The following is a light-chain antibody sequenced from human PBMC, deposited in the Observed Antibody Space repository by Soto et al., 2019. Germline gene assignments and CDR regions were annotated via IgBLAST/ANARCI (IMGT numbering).Light chain of an antibody. CDR1: QNIGRF. V-gene: IGKV1-39*01. J-gene: IGKJ5*01. CDR2: VAS. CDR3: QQYKSYSPIT. Sequence: DIQMTQSPSSLSASVGDRVTITCRASQNIGRFLNWHQQKPGKAPNVLINVASTLRSGVPSRFSGSGSGTDFTLTINRLEPEDFAVYYCQQYKSYSPITFGQGTRLEIK.